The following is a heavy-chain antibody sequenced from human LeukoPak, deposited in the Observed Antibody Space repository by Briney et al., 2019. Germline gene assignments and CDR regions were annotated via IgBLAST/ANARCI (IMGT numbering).Heavy chain of an antibody. CDR3: ARRGYSYGLGY. CDR2: IRSDGSNK. Sequence: PGGSLRLSCAGSGFSFSSYGMHWVRQAPGKGLEWMAFIRSDGSNKYYADSVKGRFTISRDNSKNTLYLQMNSLRAEDTAVYYCARRGYSYGLGYWGQGTLVTVSS. CDR1: GFSFSSYG. D-gene: IGHD5-18*01. V-gene: IGHV3-30*02. J-gene: IGHJ4*02.